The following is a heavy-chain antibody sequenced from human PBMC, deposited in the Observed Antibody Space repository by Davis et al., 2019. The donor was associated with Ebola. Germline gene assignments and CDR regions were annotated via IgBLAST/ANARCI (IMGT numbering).Heavy chain of an antibody. V-gene: IGHV1-2*02. CDR1: GYTFTSYD. CDR2: INPNSGGT. J-gene: IGHJ3*02. Sequence: ASVKVSCKASGYTFTSYDINWVRQATGQGLEWMGWINPNSGGTNYAQKFQGRVTMTRDTSISTAYMELSRLRSDDTAVYYCARGWLVRAFDIWGQGTMVTVSS. CDR3: ARGWLVRAFDI. D-gene: IGHD6-19*01.